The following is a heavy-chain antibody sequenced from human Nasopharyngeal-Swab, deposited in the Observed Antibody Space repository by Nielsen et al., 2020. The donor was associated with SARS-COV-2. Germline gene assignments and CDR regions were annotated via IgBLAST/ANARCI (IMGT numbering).Heavy chain of an antibody. V-gene: IGHV4-61*08. CDR2: IYHDGGT. D-gene: IGHD3-10*01. CDR1: GGSVSSAGYY. CDR3: ARDRGDLRKYNCDS. Sequence: LRLSCSVSGGSVSSAGYYWNWIRQPPGRALEWLGYIYHDGGTNYNPSLMGRVIMSVDTSKNQFSLRLTSVTTADTAVYYCARDRGDLRKYNCDSWGQGTLVTVSS. J-gene: IGHJ4*02.